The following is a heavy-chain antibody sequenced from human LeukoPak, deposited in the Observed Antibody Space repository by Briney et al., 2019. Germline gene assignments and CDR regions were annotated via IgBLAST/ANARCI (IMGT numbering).Heavy chain of an antibody. CDR2: IYTSGST. D-gene: IGHD2-2*01. Sequence: SETLSLTCTVSGGSISSYYWGWIRQPAGKGLEWIGRIYTSGSTNYNPSLKSRVTMSVDTSKNQFSLKLSSVTAADTAVYYCARELVVPAATWFDPWGQGTLVTVSS. CDR3: ARELVVPAATWFDP. V-gene: IGHV4-4*07. J-gene: IGHJ5*02. CDR1: GGSISSYY.